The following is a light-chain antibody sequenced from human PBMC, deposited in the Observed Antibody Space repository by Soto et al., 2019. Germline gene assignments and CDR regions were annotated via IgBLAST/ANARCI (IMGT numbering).Light chain of an antibody. CDR1: SNDIGNYNR. V-gene: IGLV2-14*01. J-gene: IGLJ1*01. CDR2: EVT. CDR3: SSYTNINTRACV. Sequence: QSALTQPASVSGSPGQSITISCTGTSNDIGNYNRVSWYQQHPGKAPKLIIYEVTDRPSGVSNRFSGSKSGNTASLTISGLQAEDEAEYYCSSYTNINTRACVFGTGTKLTVL.